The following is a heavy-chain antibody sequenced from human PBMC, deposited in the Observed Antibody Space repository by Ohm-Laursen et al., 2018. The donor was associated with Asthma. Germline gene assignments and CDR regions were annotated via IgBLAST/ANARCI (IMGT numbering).Heavy chain of an antibody. Sequence: SLRLSCSASGFTFSDYYMSFIRQAPGKGLEWVSYIGNSGSAIYYADSVKGRFTISRDNAKDSLSLQMNSLRVEDTAVYYCAAWGSENFWGQGTLVTVS. CDR2: IGNSGSAI. D-gene: IGHD7-27*01. CDR3: AAWGSENF. J-gene: IGHJ4*02. V-gene: IGHV3-11*04. CDR1: GFTFSDYY.